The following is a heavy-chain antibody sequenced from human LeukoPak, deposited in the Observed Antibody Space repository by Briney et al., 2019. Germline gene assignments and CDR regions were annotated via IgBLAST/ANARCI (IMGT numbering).Heavy chain of an antibody. CDR1: GGSIGRYY. J-gene: IGHJ2*01. CDR2: IYYNGDT. Sequence: SETPSLTCTVSGGSIGRYYWSWVRQPPGQRLEGSVYIYYNGDTDYNPSLKSRVTVSVDPAKNQFSLKLSSVTAADTAVYYCARHRSAVAGDSTYWYFDLWGRGALVTVSS. CDR3: ARHRSAVAGDSTYWYFDL. D-gene: IGHD3-10*01. V-gene: IGHV4-59*08.